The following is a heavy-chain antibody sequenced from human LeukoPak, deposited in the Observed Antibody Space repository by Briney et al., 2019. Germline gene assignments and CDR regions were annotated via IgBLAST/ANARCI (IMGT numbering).Heavy chain of an antibody. CDR1: GYTFTDNY. CDR2: IKANSGGT. J-gene: IGHJ4*02. CDR3: ARDFGNEPDY. V-gene: IGHV1-2*02. D-gene: IGHD4-23*01. Sequence: ASVKVSCKASGYTFTDNYMHWVRQSPGQGLEWMGWIKANSGGTKYAQMFQGRVTMTRDTSISTAYMELSRLRSDDTAVYYGARDFGNEPDYWGQGTLVTVSS.